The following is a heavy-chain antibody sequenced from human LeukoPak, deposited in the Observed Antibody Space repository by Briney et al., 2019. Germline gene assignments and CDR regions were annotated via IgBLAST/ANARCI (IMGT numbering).Heavy chain of an antibody. Sequence: PGGSLRLSCAASGFTFIIYSMNWVRQAPGKGLEWVSYITGSSSKIDYADSVRGRFTISRDNGKNSLYLQMNSLRDEDTAIYYCATSNGHLDNWGQGTLVTVSS. J-gene: IGHJ4*02. CDR3: ATSNGHLDN. CDR2: ITGSSSKI. D-gene: IGHD4-11*01. V-gene: IGHV3-48*02. CDR1: GFTFIIYS.